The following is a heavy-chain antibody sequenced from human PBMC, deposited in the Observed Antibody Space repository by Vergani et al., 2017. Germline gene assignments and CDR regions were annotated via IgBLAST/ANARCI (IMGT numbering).Heavy chain of an antibody. J-gene: IGHJ4*02. CDR2: ISGRGGST. Sequence: EVQLLESGGGLVQPGGSLRLSCAASGFTFRSYALSWVRQAPGKGLEWVSAISGRGGSTYYADSVKGRFTISRDNSKNTLYLQMNSLRAEDTAVYYCAKAPRPGDDYYFDYWGQGTLVTVSS. CDR1: GFTFRSYA. V-gene: IGHV3-23*01. D-gene: IGHD4-17*01. CDR3: AKAPRPGDDYYFDY.